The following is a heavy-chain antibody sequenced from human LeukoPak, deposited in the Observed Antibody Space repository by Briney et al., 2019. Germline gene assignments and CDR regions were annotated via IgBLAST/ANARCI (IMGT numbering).Heavy chain of an antibody. CDR1: GFTVSSNY. CDR2: IYSGGST. V-gene: IGHV3-66*01. D-gene: IGHD6-13*01. J-gene: IGHJ5*02. Sequence: GGSLRLSCAASGFTVSSNYMSWVRQAPGKGLEWVSVIYSGGSTYYADSVKGRFTISRDNSKNTLYLQMNSLRAEDTAVYYCAKDLDYSSSWLNWFDPWGQGTLVTVSS. CDR3: AKDLDYSSSWLNWFDP.